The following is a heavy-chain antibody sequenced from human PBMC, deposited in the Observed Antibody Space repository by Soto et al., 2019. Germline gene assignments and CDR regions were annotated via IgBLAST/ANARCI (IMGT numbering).Heavy chain of an antibody. CDR3: ARLEGSSGSDTWRRYYFDY. J-gene: IGHJ4*02. CDR1: SGSISSSNW. CDR2: IYHSGST. V-gene: IGHV4-4*02. Sequence: SETLSLTCAVSSGSISSSNWWSWVRQPPGKGLEWIGEIYHSGSTNYNPSLKSRVTISVDTSKNHFSLKLSSVTAADTAVYFCARLEGSSGSDTWRRYYFDYWGQGTLVTVSS. D-gene: IGHD1-26*01.